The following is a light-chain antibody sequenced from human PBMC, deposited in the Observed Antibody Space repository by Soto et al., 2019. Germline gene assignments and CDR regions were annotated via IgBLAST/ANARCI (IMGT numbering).Light chain of an antibody. V-gene: IGKV3-15*01. CDR2: GAS. CDR3: QQYNKWYT. J-gene: IGKJ2*01. Sequence: EIVMTQSPATLSVSPGERATLSCRASQSVNSNLAWFQQKPGQAPRLLIYGASTRATGIPARFSGSGSGTEFTLTIGSLQSEDFAVYYCQQYNKWYTFGQGTKLEIK. CDR1: QSVNSN.